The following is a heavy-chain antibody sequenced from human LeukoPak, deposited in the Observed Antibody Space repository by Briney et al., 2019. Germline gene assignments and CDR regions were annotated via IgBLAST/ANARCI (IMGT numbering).Heavy chain of an antibody. Sequence: SETLSLTCAVYGGSFSGYYWSWIRQPPGKGLEWIGEINHSGSTNYNPSLKSRVTISVDTSKNQFSLKLSSVTAADTAVYYCARGLWFGERKRLYYFDYWGQGTLVTVSS. D-gene: IGHD3-10*01. CDR3: ARGLWFGERKRLYYFDY. CDR2: INHSGST. J-gene: IGHJ4*02. V-gene: IGHV4-34*01. CDR1: GGSFSGYY.